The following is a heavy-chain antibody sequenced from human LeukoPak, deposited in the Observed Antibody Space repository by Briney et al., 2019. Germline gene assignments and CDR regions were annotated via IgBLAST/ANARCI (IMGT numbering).Heavy chain of an antibody. CDR3: ARGLPLELLRFDP. D-gene: IGHD2-15*01. J-gene: IGHJ5*02. CDR1: GGSISSGGYY. Sequence: SETLSLTCTVSGGSISSGGYYWSWIRQHPGKGLEWIGYIYYRGSAYYNPSLKSRVTISVDTSTNQFPLKLSSVTAADTAVYYCARGLPLELLRFDPWGQGTLVTVSS. CDR2: IYYRGSA. V-gene: IGHV4-31*03.